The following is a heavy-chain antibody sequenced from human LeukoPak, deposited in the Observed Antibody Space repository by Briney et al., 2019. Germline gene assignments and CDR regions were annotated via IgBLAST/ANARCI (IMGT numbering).Heavy chain of an antibody. V-gene: IGHV3-23*01. CDR3: AKLTSGWFEDF. D-gene: IGHD6-19*01. CDR1: GFTFSSCA. Sequence: GGSLRLSCATSGFTFSSCAMTWIRQVPGKGLEWVSAIKPSDGSTFYADSVKGRFTISRDSSKNTLYLQMNSLRAEDTAVYYCAKLTSGWFEDFWGHGTLVTVSS. CDR2: IKPSDGST. J-gene: IGHJ4*01.